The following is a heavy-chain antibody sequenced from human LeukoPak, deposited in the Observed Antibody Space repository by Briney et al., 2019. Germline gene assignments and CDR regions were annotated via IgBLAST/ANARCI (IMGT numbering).Heavy chain of an antibody. D-gene: IGHD6-13*01. CDR1: GGSFSGYY. Sequence: SETLSLTCAVYGGSFSGYYWGWIRQPPGKGLEWIGEINHSGSTNYNPSLKSRVTISVDTSKNQFSLKLSSVTAADTAVYYCARAEEVAAAGTNWFDPWGQGTLVTVSS. J-gene: IGHJ5*02. V-gene: IGHV4-34*01. CDR3: ARAEEVAAAGTNWFDP. CDR2: INHSGST.